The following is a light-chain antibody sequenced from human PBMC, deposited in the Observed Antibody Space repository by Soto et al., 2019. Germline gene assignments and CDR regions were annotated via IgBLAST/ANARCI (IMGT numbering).Light chain of an antibody. CDR2: GVS. CDR3: HHYSSSPHAIT. Sequence: EVVMTQSPATLSVSPGERATLSCRASKSISSSKLAWYQQNPGQAPRLLLFGVSNRATGIPDRLSGGGSGTDFTLTISRLETEDFAVYYCHHYSSSPHAITFGHGTRLEIK. V-gene: IGKV3-20*01. CDR1: KSISSSK. J-gene: IGKJ5*01.